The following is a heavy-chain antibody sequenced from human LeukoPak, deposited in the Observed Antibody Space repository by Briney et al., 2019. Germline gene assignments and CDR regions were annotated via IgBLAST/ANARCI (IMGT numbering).Heavy chain of an antibody. CDR2: VSGSGTST. V-gene: IGHV3-23*01. CDR1: GFTFSSYL. J-gene: IGHJ4*02. D-gene: IGHD3-3*01. Sequence: GGSLRLSCAASGFTFSSYLMSWVRQAPGKGLEWVSGVSGSGTSTYYADSVKGRITISRDNSKNTLFLQMNSLRDDDTAVYYCARAPPSYDSWSGHTTPPGQYFDYWGQGTLVSVSS. CDR3: ARAPPSYDSWSGHTTPPGQYFDY.